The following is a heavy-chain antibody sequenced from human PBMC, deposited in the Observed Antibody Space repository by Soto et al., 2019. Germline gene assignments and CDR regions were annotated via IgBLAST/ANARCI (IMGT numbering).Heavy chain of an antibody. V-gene: IGHV4-39*01. CDR3: ARLPITYGGNLEYYFDY. J-gene: IGHJ4*02. Sequence: TSETLSLTCTVSGGSISSSSYYWGWIRQPPGKGLEWIGSIYYSGSTYYNPSLKSRVTISVDTSKSQFSLKLSSVTAADTAVYYCARLPITYGGNLEYYFDYWGQGTLVTVSS. CDR1: GGSISSSSYY. D-gene: IGHD4-17*01. CDR2: IYYSGST.